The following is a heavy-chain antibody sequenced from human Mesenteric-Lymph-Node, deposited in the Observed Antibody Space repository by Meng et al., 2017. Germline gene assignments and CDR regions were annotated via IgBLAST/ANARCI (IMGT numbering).Heavy chain of an antibody. D-gene: IGHD2-8*01. V-gene: IGHV4-4*01. CDR2: MHHDGRT. CDR3: ATNGFYSLDN. Sequence: SEPLSLTCTGPGGPITNKHWWSWVRQPAEKGLEWMGEMHHDGRTIYNPSFRSRVIMSIDKSKNLFSLDLSSVTAADTAVYRFATNGFYSLDNWGQGTLVTVSS. J-gene: IGHJ4*02. CDR1: GGPITNKHW.